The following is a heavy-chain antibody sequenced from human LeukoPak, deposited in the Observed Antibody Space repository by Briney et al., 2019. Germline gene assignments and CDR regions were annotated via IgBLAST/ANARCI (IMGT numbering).Heavy chain of an antibody. Sequence: AGSLRLSCAASGFPLSSYSINWVRQAPGKGLEWVSYINIDSITVNYADSVKRRFTISRDNAKNSLSLQMNSLRAEDTAVYYCSTAKFDYWGQGTLVTVSS. CDR2: INIDSITV. V-gene: IGHV3-48*01. CDR3: STAKFDY. J-gene: IGHJ4*02. CDR1: GFPLSSYS.